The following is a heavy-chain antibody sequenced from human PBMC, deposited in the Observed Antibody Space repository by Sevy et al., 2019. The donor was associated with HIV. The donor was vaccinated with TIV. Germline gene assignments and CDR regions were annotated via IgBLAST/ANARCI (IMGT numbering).Heavy chain of an antibody. Sequence: GGSLRLSCAASGFTFSSYAMHWVRQAPGKGLEWVAVISYDGSNKYYADSVKGRFTISRGNSKNTLYLQMNSLRAVDTAVYYCARATPEVAAAGSPYFQHWGQGTLVTVSS. V-gene: IGHV3-30-3*01. D-gene: IGHD6-13*01. CDR3: ARATPEVAAAGSPYFQH. CDR1: GFTFSSYA. J-gene: IGHJ1*01. CDR2: ISYDGSNK.